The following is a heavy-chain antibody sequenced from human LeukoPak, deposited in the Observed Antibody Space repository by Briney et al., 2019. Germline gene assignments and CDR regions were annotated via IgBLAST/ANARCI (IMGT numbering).Heavy chain of an antibody. J-gene: IGHJ4*02. Sequence: GGSLRLSCAASGFTVSSNYMSWVRQAPGKGREWVSVIYSGGSTYYADSVKGRFTISRDNSKTTLYLQMNSLRAEDTAVYYCAREYRGEYYFAYWGQGTLVTVSS. CDR2: IYSGGST. D-gene: IGHD3-10*01. V-gene: IGHV3-66*01. CDR3: AREYRGEYYFAY. CDR1: GFTVSSNY.